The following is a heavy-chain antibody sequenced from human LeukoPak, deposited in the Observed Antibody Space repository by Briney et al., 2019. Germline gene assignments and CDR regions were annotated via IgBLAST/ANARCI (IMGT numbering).Heavy chain of an antibody. V-gene: IGHV3-48*01. CDR3: ARNRGMVTSEFDY. J-gene: IGHJ4*02. CDR2: ISSSSSTL. Sequence: GGSLRLSCAASGFTFSSYSMNWVRLAPGKGLVWVSYISSSSSTLYYADSVKGRFTISKDNAKKSLYLQMTSLRAEDTAVYYCARNRGMVTSEFDYWGQGTLVTVSS. D-gene: IGHD5-18*01. CDR1: GFTFSSYS.